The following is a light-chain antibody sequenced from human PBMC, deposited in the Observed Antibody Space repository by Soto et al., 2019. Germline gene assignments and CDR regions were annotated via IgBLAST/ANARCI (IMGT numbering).Light chain of an antibody. CDR2: EVS. CDR3: SSYTSSSPHVV. CDR1: SRDVGGYNY. Sequence: QSALTQPASVSGSPGQSITISCTGTSRDVGGYNYVSWYQQHPGKAPKLMIYEVSNRPSGVSNRFSGSKSGNTASLTISGLQAEDEADYYCSSYTSSSPHVVFGGVTKVTVL. V-gene: IGLV2-14*01. J-gene: IGLJ2*01.